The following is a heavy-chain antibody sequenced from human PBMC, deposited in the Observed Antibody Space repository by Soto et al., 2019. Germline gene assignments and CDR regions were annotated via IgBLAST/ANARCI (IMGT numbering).Heavy chain of an antibody. Sequence: PSETLSLTCTVSGGSISSGDYYWSWIRQPPGKGLEWIGYIYYSGSTYYNPSLKSRVTISVDTSKNQFSLKLSSVTAADTAVYYCARDTSTVTTPYFDYWGQGTLVTVSS. CDR2: IYYSGST. V-gene: IGHV4-30-4*01. CDR3: ARDTSTVTTPYFDY. CDR1: GGSISSGDYY. D-gene: IGHD4-17*01. J-gene: IGHJ4*02.